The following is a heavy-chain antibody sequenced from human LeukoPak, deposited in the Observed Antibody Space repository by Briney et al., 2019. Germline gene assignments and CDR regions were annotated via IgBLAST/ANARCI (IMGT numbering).Heavy chain of an antibody. J-gene: IGHJ4*02. CDR3: ARDPRDYNTEAY. D-gene: IGHD4-11*01. CDR2: LSYDANE. V-gene: IGHV3-30-3*01. Sequence: GSSLRLSCAASGFTFSSYAMHWVRQAPGKGLDLEWVTVLSYDANEYYADSVKGRFTISRDNAKNSLYLQMNSLRAEDTAVYYCARDPRDYNTEAYWGQGTLVTVSS. CDR1: GFTFSSYA.